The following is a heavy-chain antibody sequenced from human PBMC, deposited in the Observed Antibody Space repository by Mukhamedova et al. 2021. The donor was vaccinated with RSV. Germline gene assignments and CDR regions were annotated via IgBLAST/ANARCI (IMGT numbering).Heavy chain of an antibody. J-gene: IGHJ3*02. Sequence: DYYMSWIRQAPGKGLEWVAYISSSGGIINYADSATGRFTISRDNAKNSLYLQMNSLRAEDTAVYFCPREVVVVFATNDAFDIWGQG. D-gene: IGHD2-21*01. CDR1: DYY. CDR2: ISSSGGII. CDR3: PREVVVVFATNDAFDI. V-gene: IGHV3-11*01.